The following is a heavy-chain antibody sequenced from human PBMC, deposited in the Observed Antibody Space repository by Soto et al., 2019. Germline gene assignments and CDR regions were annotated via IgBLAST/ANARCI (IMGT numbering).Heavy chain of an antibody. CDR1: GFTFDDYA. CDR2: ISWNSGSI. D-gene: IGHD4-17*01. J-gene: IGHJ2*01. V-gene: IGHV3-9*01. CDR3: AKDATYGDYPALWYFDL. Sequence: EVQLVESGGGLVQPDRSLRLSCAASGFTFDDYAMHWVRQAPGKGLEWVSGISWNSGSIGYADSVKGRFTISRDNAKNSLYLQMNSLRAEDTALYYCAKDATYGDYPALWYFDLWGSGTLVTVSS.